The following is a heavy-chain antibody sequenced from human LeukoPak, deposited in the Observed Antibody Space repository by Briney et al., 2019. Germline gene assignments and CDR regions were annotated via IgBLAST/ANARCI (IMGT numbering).Heavy chain of an antibody. Sequence: PGGSLRLSCAASGFTFSSYGMHWVRQAPGKGLEWVAFIRYDGSNKYYADSVKGRFTISRDNSKNTLYLQMNSLRAEDTAVYYCAKDEGKIVVVPAAPNYWGQGTLVTVSS. V-gene: IGHV3-30*02. CDR3: AKDEGKIVVVPAAPNY. CDR2: IRYDGSNK. J-gene: IGHJ4*02. D-gene: IGHD2-2*01. CDR1: GFTFSSYG.